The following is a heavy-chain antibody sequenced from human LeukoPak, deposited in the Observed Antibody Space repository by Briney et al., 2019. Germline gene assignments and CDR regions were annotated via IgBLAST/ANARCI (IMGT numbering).Heavy chain of an antibody. Sequence: PGGSLRLSCAASGFTFSSYSMNWVRQAPGEGLEWVSSISSSSSYICYADSVKGRFTISRDNAKNSLYLQMNSLRAEDTAVYYCAREASVGAISRQTGAFDIWGQGTMVTVSS. CDR1: GFTFSSYS. CDR2: ISSSSSYI. V-gene: IGHV3-21*01. CDR3: AREASVGAISRQTGAFDI. J-gene: IGHJ3*02. D-gene: IGHD1-26*01.